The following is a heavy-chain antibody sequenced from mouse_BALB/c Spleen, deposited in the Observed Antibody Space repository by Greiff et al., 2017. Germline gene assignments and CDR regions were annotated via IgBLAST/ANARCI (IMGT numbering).Heavy chain of an antibody. V-gene: IGHV7-3*02. CDR2: IRNKANGYTT. Sequence: EGQGVESGGGLVQPGGSLRLSCATSGFTFTDYYMSWVRQPPGKALEWLGFIRNKANGYTTEYSASVKGRFTISRDNSQSILYLQMNTLRAEDSATYYCARDTTATFFDYWGQGTTLTVSS. CDR3: ARDTTATFFDY. J-gene: IGHJ2*01. D-gene: IGHD1-2*01. CDR1: GFTFTDYY.